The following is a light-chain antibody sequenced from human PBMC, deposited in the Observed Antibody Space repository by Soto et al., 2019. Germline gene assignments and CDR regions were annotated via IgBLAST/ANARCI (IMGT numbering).Light chain of an antibody. J-gene: IGLJ2*01. V-gene: IGLV2-14*01. Sequence: QSALTQPASVSGSPGQSITISCTGTSSDVGGYNYVSWYQQHPGKAPKLMIYGVTNRPSGVSNRFSGSKSANTASLTISGLQAEDEADYYCSSYTSSSTLSVVFGGGT. CDR2: GVT. CDR3: SSYTSSSTLSVV. CDR1: SSDVGGYNY.